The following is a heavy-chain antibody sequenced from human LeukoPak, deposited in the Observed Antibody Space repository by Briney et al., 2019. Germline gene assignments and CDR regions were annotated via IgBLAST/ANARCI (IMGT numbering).Heavy chain of an antibody. Sequence: SETLSLTCTVSGGSIRSSYYYWGWIRQPPGKGLEWIGYIYYSGSTNYNPSLKSRVTISVDTSKNQFSLKLSSVTAADTAVYYCARVVGYSSVSDGMDVWGQGTTVTVSS. CDR1: GGSIRSSYYY. CDR3: ARVVGYSSVSDGMDV. CDR2: IYYSGST. J-gene: IGHJ6*02. V-gene: IGHV4-61*05. D-gene: IGHD6-19*01.